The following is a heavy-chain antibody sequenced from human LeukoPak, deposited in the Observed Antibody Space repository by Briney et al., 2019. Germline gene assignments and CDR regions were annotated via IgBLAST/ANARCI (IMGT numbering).Heavy chain of an antibody. CDR3: AREPGFAGALDY. V-gene: IGHV1-46*01. D-gene: IGHD1-1*01. CDR1: GYTFASYY. CDR2: INPSGGST. J-gene: IGHJ4*02. Sequence: GASVKVSCKASGYTFASYYMHWVRQAPGQGLEWMGIINPSGGSTSYAQKFQGRVTMTRDMSTSTVYMELSSLRSEDTAVYYCAREPGFAGALDYWGQGTLVTVSS.